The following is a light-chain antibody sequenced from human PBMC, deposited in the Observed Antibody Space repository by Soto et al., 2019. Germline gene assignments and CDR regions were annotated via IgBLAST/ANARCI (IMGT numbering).Light chain of an antibody. CDR2: EVT. Sequence: QSVLTQPASVSDSPGQSITISCTGYSSDVFRSDYVSWYQQHPGKAPKLLIYEVTNRPSGVSNRFSGSKSGNTASLTISGLQAEDEAEYYCSSYTSDSTVVFGGGTKLTVL. V-gene: IGLV2-14*01. CDR1: SSDVFRSDY. J-gene: IGLJ3*02. CDR3: SSYTSDSTVV.